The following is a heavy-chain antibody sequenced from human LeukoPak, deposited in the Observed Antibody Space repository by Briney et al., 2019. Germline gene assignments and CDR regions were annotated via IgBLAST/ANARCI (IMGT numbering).Heavy chain of an antibody. D-gene: IGHD1-26*01. CDR3: ARTTSGSYHRGYFDY. CDR1: GGTFSSYA. CDR2: IIPIFGTA. J-gene: IGHJ4*02. Sequence: ASVKVSCKASGGTFSSYAISWVRQAPGQGLEWMGGIIPIFGTANYAQKFQGRVTITADKSTSTAYMELSSLRSEDTAVYYCARTTSGSYHRGYFDYWGQGTLVTVSS. V-gene: IGHV1-69*06.